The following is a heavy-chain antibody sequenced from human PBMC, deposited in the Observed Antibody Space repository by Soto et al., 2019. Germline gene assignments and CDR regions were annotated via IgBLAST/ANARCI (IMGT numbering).Heavy chain of an antibody. CDR1: GYTFTSYY. CDR2: INAGNGNT. D-gene: IGHD3-22*01. J-gene: IGHJ3*01. Sequence: SSVKVSCKASGYTFTSYYMHWVRQAPGQRLEWMGWINAGNGNTKYSQKFQGRVTITRDTSASTAYMELSSLRSEDTAVYYCARDLSMLVDQSTLWGQGTMVTVSS. V-gene: IGHV1-3*01. CDR3: ARDLSMLVDQSTL.